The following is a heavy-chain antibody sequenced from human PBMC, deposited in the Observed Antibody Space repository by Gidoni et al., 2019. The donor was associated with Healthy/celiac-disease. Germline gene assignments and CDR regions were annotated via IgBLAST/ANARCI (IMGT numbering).Heavy chain of an antibody. V-gene: IGHV1-2*04. CDR1: GYTFTGYY. Sequence: QVQLVQSGAAVKKPGASVKVSCKASGYTFTGYYMHWVRPAPGQGLEWLGWINPNSGGTNYAQKFQGWVTMTRDTSISTAYMELSRLRSDDTAVYYCARDLNYYGSGSYFFDYWGQGTLVTVSS. D-gene: IGHD3-10*01. CDR2: INPNSGGT. CDR3: ARDLNYYGSGSYFFDY. J-gene: IGHJ4*02.